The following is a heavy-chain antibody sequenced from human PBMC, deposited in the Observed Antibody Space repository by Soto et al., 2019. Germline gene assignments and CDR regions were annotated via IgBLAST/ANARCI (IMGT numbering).Heavy chain of an antibody. J-gene: IGHJ6*02. CDR3: ARGRRIGTAMVLPVGMDG. CDR2: ISYDGSNK. D-gene: IGHD5-18*01. V-gene: IGHV3-30-3*01. Sequence: QVQLVESGGGVVQPGRSLRLSCAASGFTFISYAMHWVRQAPGKGLGWVAVISYDGSNKYYADSVKGRFTISRDNAKNTVYLQMSSLRAADRAVYYCARGRRIGTAMVLPVGMDGWGQGTTVTVSS. CDR1: GFTFISYA.